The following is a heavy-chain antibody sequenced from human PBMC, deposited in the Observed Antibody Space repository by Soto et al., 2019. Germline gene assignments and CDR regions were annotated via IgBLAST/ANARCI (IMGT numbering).Heavy chain of an antibody. J-gene: IGHJ5*02. D-gene: IGHD3-10*01. CDR1: GYTFTSYG. CDR2: ISAYNGNT. CDR3: ARVLAPSRVRGVFIRYWFAP. V-gene: IGHV1-18*01. Sequence: ASVKVSCKASGYTFTSYGISWVRQAPGQGLEWMGWISAYNGNTNYAQKLQGRVTMTTDTSTSTAYMELRSLRSDDTAVYYCARVLAPSRVRGVFIRYWFAPGGEGTRATVSS.